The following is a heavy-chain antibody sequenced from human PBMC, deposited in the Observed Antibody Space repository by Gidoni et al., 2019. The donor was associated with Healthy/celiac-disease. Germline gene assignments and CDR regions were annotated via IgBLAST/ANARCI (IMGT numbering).Heavy chain of an antibody. V-gene: IGHV3-48*02. Sequence: EVQLVESGGGLVQPGGSLRLSCAASGFTFSSYSMNWVRQAPGKGLEWVSYISSSSSTIYYADSVKGRFTISRDNAKNSLYLQMNSLRDEDTAVYYCARGPASYRIAGDDYWGQGTLVTVSS. D-gene: IGHD3-16*02. CDR3: ARGPASYRIAGDDY. CDR1: GFTFSSYS. J-gene: IGHJ4*02. CDR2: ISSSSSTI.